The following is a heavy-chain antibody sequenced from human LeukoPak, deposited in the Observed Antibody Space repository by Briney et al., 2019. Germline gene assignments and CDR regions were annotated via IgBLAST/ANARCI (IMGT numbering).Heavy chain of an antibody. D-gene: IGHD6-19*01. Sequence: SETLSLTCTVSGGSISSYYWSWIRQPPRKGLEWIGYIYYSGSTNHNPSLKSRVTISVDTSKNQFSLKLSSVTAADTAVYYCARALAVAGRFYFDYWGQGTLVTVSS. CDR2: IYYSGST. V-gene: IGHV4-59*01. J-gene: IGHJ4*02. CDR3: ARALAVAGRFYFDY. CDR1: GGSISSYY.